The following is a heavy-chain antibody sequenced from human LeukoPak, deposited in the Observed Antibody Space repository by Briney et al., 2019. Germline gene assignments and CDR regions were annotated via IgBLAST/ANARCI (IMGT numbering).Heavy chain of an antibody. CDR1: GFTFSSYG. V-gene: IGHV3-30*02. J-gene: IGHJ3*02. CDR2: IRYDGSNK. Sequence: GGSLRLSCAASGFTFSSYGMHWVRQAPGKGLEWVAFIRYDGSNKYYADSVKGRFTISRDNSKNTLYLQMNSLRAEDTAVYYCATSPYIVVVVATTRAKFDIWGQGTMSPSLQ. CDR3: ATSPYIVVVVATTRAKFDI. D-gene: IGHD2-15*01.